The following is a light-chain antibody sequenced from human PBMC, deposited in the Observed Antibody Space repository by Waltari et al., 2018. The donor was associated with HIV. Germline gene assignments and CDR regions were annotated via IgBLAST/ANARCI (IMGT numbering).Light chain of an antibody. Sequence: SYVLTQPPPASVAPGQAARINCGGPKIGRKRAHRYQQRAAQARAMVVYDDTARPSVIFERFSGSNSGTTATLTITGVEAGDEAAYYCQVWDTSTDHAVFGGGAMLTVL. V-gene: IGLV3-21*02. J-gene: IGLJ3*02. CDR3: QVWDTSTDHAV. CDR1: KIGRKR. CDR2: DDT.